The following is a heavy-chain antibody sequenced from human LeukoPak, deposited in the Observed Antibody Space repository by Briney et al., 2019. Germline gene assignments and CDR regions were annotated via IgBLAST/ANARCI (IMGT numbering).Heavy chain of an antibody. CDR1: GYSISSGYY. CDR2: IYHSGGT. V-gene: IGHV4-38-2*02. Sequence: SETLSLTCTVSGYSISSGYYWGWIRQPPGKGLEWIGSIYHSGGTYYNPSLKSRVTISVDTSKNQFSLKLSSVTAADTAVHYCARGLLWFGEGYYYYYYYMDVWGKGTTVTISS. J-gene: IGHJ6*03. CDR3: ARGLLWFGEGYYYYYYYMDV. D-gene: IGHD3-10*01.